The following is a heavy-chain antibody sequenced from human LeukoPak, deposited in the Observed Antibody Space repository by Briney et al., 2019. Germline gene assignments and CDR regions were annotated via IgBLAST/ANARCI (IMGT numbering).Heavy chain of an antibody. D-gene: IGHD1-26*01. Sequence: RPSETLSLTCTVSGGSISSYYWNWIRQPPRKGLDWIGYIYYSGSTNYNPSLKSRLTISVDTSKNQFSLKLSSVTAADAAVYYCAREDRSRSSDPFDYWGQGTLVTVSS. CDR1: GGSISSYY. J-gene: IGHJ4*02. CDR3: AREDRSRSSDPFDY. V-gene: IGHV4-59*01. CDR2: IYYSGST.